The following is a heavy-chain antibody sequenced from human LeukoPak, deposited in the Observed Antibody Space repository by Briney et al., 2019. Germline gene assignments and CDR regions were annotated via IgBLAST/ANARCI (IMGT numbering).Heavy chain of an antibody. Sequence: ASVKVSCKASGYHFTGYHVHWVRQAPGQGLEWMGRISTDSGDADIAQKFQGRVTMTRDTSISTAYMELSRLTSDDSAVYHCAGLGSTVKGRIDPWGQGTSVTVSS. CDR1: GYHFTGYH. D-gene: IGHD5/OR15-5a*01. CDR2: ISTDSGDA. V-gene: IGHV1-2*02. CDR3: AGLGSTVKGRIDP. J-gene: IGHJ5*02.